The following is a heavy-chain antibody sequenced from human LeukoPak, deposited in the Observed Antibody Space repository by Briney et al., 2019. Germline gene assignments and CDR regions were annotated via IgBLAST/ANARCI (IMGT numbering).Heavy chain of an antibody. V-gene: IGHV4-59*01. CDR1: GGSISSYY. CDR2: IYYSGST. CDR3: ARGRGYSYGTADWYFDL. J-gene: IGHJ2*01. Sequence: SETLSLTCTVSGGSISSYYWSWIRQPPGKGLEWIGYIYYSGSTNYNPSLKSRVTISVHTSKNQFSLKLSSVTAADTAVYYCARGRGYSYGTADWYFDLWGRGTLVTVSS. D-gene: IGHD5-18*01.